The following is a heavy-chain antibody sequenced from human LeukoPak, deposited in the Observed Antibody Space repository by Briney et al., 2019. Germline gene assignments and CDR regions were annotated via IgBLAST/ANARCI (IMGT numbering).Heavy chain of an antibody. V-gene: IGHV3-30*18. D-gene: IGHD2-2*01. CDR2: ISYNGGSQ. Sequence: GGSLRLSCAASGFTFSNYGMHWVHQAPGKGLEWVAVISYNGGSQFYADSVKGRFTISRDDSKNTLYLQMNNLRAEDTSVYYCAKEATEYTSRALDYWGQGTLVTVS. CDR3: AKEATEYTSRALDY. J-gene: IGHJ4*02. CDR1: GFTFSNYG.